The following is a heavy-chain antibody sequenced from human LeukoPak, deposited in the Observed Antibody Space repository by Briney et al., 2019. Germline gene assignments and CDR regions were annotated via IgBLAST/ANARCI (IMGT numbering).Heavy chain of an antibody. J-gene: IGHJ4*02. CDR2: VSSSGVST. Sequence: GGSLRLSCAASGFTFSNYAMSWVRQAPGKGLEWVSAVSSSGVSTYYADSVKGRFTISRDNSKNTLYLQMNSLRAEDTAVYYCAKRGMTTIKEGFDYWGQGTLATVSS. CDR3: AKRGMTTIKEGFDY. D-gene: IGHD5-24*01. CDR1: GFTFSNYA. V-gene: IGHV3-23*01.